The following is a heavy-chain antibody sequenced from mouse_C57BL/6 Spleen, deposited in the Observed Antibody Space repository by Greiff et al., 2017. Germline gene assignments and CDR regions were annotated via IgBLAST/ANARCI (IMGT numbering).Heavy chain of an antibody. Sequence: EVNVVESGGGLVKPGGSLKLSCAASGFTFSSYTMSWVRQTPEKRLEWVATISGGGGNTYYPDSVKGRFTISRDNAKNTLYLQMSSLRSEDTALYYCARRGTTVVEGYYAMDYWGQGTSVTVSS. CDR1: GFTFSSYT. D-gene: IGHD1-1*01. J-gene: IGHJ4*01. CDR2: ISGGGGNT. CDR3: ARRGTTVVEGYYAMDY. V-gene: IGHV5-9*01.